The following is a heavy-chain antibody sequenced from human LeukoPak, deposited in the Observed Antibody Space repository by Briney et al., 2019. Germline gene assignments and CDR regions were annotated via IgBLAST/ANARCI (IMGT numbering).Heavy chain of an antibody. V-gene: IGHV1-24*01. Sequence: GASVKVSCKVSGYTLTELSMHWVRQAPGKGLEWMGGFDPEDGETIYAQKFQGRVTMTEDTSTDTAYMELSSLRSEDTAVYYCARIPEAYYYYGMDVWGQGTTVTVSS. D-gene: IGHD1-14*01. CDR3: ARIPEAYYYYGMDV. CDR1: GYTLTELS. J-gene: IGHJ6*02. CDR2: FDPEDGET.